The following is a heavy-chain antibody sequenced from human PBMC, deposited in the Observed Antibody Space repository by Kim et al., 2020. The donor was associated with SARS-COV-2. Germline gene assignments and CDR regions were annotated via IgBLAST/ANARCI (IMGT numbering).Heavy chain of an antibody. CDR2: IWYDGSNK. CDR3: ARDGSYYDFWSGYYTAEYFQH. CDR1: GFTFSSYG. Sequence: GGSLRLSCAASGFTFSSYGMHWVRQAPGKGLEWVAVIWYDGSNKYYADSVKGRFTISRDNSKNTLYLQMNSLRAEDTAVYYCARDGSYYDFWSGYYTAEYFQHWGQGTLVTVSS. V-gene: IGHV3-33*01. D-gene: IGHD3-3*01. J-gene: IGHJ1*01.